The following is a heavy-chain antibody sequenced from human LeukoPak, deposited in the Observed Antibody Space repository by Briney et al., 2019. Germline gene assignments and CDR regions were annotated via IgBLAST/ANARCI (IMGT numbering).Heavy chain of an antibody. J-gene: IGHJ4*02. CDR1: GFTFSSYW. Sequence: GGSLRLSCAASGFTFSSYWMHWVRQAPGKGLVWVSRINSDWRSTSYADSVKGRFTISRDNAKNTLYLQMNSLRAEDTAVYYRARDICSGGSCYYDYWGQGTLVTVSS. CDR3: ARDICSGGSCYYDY. CDR2: INSDWRST. D-gene: IGHD2-15*01. V-gene: IGHV3-74*01.